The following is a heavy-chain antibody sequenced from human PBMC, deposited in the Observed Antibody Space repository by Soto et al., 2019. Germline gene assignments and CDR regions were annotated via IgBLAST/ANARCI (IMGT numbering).Heavy chain of an antibody. J-gene: IGHJ4*02. CDR3: AKELGGYSYGKALDY. D-gene: IGHD5-18*01. CDR1: GVTFSSYG. V-gene: IGHV3-30*18. Sequence: RISASPPGVTFSSYGMHWVRWAPGKGLEWVAVISYDGSNKYYADSVKGRFTISRDNSKNTLYLQMNSLRAEDTAVYYCAKELGGYSYGKALDYWGQGTLVTVS. CDR2: ISYDGSNK.